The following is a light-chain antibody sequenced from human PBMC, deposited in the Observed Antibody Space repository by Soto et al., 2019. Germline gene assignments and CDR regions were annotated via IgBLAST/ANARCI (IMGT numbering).Light chain of an antibody. CDR1: QSVSSY. V-gene: IGKV3-11*01. J-gene: IGKJ2*01. CDR2: DAS. CDR3: QQRSNWPPYT. Sequence: EIVLTQSPATLSLSPGERATLSCRASQSVSSYLAWYQQKPGQAPRLLIYDASNRATGIPARFSGSGSGTDFALTIRSLEPQDFAVYYCQQRSNWPPYTVGQGTNLEIK.